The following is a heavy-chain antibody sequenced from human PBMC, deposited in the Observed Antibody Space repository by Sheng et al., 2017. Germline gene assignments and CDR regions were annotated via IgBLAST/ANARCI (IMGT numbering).Heavy chain of an antibody. J-gene: IGHJ6*02. D-gene: IGHD2-2*01. CDR1: GFTFDDYG. Sequence: EVQLVESGGGVVRPGGSLRLSCAASGFTFDDYGMSWVRQAPGKGLEWVSGINWNGGSTGYADSVKGRFTISRDNAKNSLYLQMNSLRAEDTALYHCARAYCSSTSCFGYGMDVWGQGTTVTVSS. CDR3: ARAYCSSTSCFGYGMDV. V-gene: IGHV3-20*01. CDR2: INWNGGST.